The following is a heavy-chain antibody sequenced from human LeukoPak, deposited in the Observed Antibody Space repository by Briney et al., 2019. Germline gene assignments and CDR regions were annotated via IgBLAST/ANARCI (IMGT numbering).Heavy chain of an antibody. J-gene: IGHJ4*02. Sequence: SETLSLTCTVSGGSISSYYWSWIRQPPGKGLEWIGYIYYSGSTNYNPSLKSRVTISVDTSKNQFSLKLSSVTAADTAVYYCARTYYDYVWGSYRYLDYWGQGTLVTVSS. CDR2: IYYSGST. CDR3: ARTYYDYVWGSYRYLDY. V-gene: IGHV4-59*01. D-gene: IGHD3-16*02. CDR1: GGSISSYY.